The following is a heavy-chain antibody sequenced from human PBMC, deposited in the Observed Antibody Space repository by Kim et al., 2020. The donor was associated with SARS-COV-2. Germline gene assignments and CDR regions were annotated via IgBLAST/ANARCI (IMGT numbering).Heavy chain of an antibody. D-gene: IGHD2-15*01. V-gene: IGHV1-69*13. CDR3: ASTETDIVVVVADLPHYMDV. CDR1: GGTFSSYA. Sequence: SVKVSCKASGGTFSSYAISWVRQAPGQGLEWMGGIIPIFGTANYAQKFQGRVTITADESTSTAYMELSSLRSEDTAVYYCASTETDIVVVVADLPHYMDVWGKGTTVTVSS. J-gene: IGHJ6*03. CDR2: IIPIFGTA.